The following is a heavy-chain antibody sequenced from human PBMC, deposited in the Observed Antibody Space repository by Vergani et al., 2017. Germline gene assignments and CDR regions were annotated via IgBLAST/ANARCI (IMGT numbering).Heavy chain of an antibody. D-gene: IGHD6-19*01. CDR3: ATIAVAGTEEDWFDP. CDR2: ISSSGSTI. V-gene: IGHV3-48*03. CDR1: GFTFSSYE. J-gene: IGHJ5*02. Sequence: EVQLLESGGGLVQPGGSLRLSCAASGFTFSSYEMNWVRQAPGKGLEWVSYISSSGSTIYYADSVKGRFTISRDNAKNSLYLQMNSLRAEDTAVYYCATIAVAGTEEDWFDPWGQGTLVTVSS.